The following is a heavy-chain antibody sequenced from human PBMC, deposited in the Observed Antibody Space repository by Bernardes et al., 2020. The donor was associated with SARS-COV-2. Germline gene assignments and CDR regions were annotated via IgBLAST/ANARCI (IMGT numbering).Heavy chain of an antibody. D-gene: IGHD2-15*01. V-gene: IGHV3-21*04. CDR3: ARSHSPGSGGSCRY. CDR1: GFSLSSSS. J-gene: IGHJ4*02. CDR2: ISSDSTYR. Sequence: GGSLRLSCVGSGFSLSSSSMYWVRQAPGKGLELVSSISSDSTYRHYADSVEGRFTISRDNARNSVYLQMNSLRAEDTAVYYCARSHSPGSGGSCRYWGQGTLVTVSS.